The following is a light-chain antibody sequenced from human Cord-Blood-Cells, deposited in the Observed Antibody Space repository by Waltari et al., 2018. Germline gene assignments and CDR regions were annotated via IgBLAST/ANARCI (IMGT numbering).Light chain of an antibody. CDR1: QSISSW. V-gene: IGKV1-5*01. Sequence: DIQMTQSPSTLSASVGDRVTITCRASQSISSWLAWYQQKPGKAPKPLIYDASSLESGVPSRFSGSGSGTEFTLTISSLQPDDFATYYCKQYNSYPYTFGQGTKLEIK. CDR3: KQYNSYPYT. J-gene: IGKJ2*01. CDR2: DAS.